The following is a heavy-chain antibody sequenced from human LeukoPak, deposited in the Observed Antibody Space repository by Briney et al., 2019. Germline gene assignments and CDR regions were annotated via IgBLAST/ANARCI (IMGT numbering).Heavy chain of an antibody. V-gene: IGHV1-2*06. D-gene: IGHD2-21*01. CDR3: ARELRLGNCGLT. CDR2: INPNTGGT. Sequence: ASVKVSCEASGYTFTGYFIHWVRQAPGQGLEYMGRINPNTGGTNYAQNFQGRVTMTRDTPISTAYMELSSLRFDDTAIYYCARELRLGNCGLTWGQGALVTVSS. CDR1: GYTFTGYF. J-gene: IGHJ5*02.